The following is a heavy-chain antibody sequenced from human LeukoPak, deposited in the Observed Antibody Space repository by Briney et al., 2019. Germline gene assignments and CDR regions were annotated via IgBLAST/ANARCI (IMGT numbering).Heavy chain of an antibody. CDR2: IYPGDPDT. Sequence: GESLKISCKGSGYSFTSYWIGWVRQMPGKGLEWMGIIYPGDPDTRYSPSFQGQVTISADKSISTAYLQWSSLKASDTAMYYCARQSGWELLLGASDAFDIWGQGTMVTVSS. V-gene: IGHV5-51*01. CDR1: GYSFTSYW. D-gene: IGHD1-26*01. J-gene: IGHJ3*02. CDR3: ARQSGWELLLGASDAFDI.